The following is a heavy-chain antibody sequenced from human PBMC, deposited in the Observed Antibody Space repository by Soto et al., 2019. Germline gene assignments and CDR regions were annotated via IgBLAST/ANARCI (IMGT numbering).Heavy chain of an antibody. D-gene: IGHD1-26*01. CDR2: INQDGSEK. J-gene: IGHJ4*02. V-gene: IGHV3-7*01. Sequence: EVHLVESGGGLVQTGGSLRLSCAIFESTVSRDWMNWVRQAPGKGLEWVAHINQDGSEKYYVDSVKGRFTISRDNAKKSLYMQMTGLRPGVTAVYYCSAGVGDACWGQGTLVNVSP. CDR1: ESTVSRDW. CDR3: SAGVGDAC.